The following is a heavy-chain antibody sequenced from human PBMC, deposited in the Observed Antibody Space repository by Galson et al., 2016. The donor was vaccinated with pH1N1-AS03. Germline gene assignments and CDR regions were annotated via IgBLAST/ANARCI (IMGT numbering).Heavy chain of an antibody. Sequence: SVKVSCKASGYTFTNYAPNWVRQAPGQGLEWMGWINPNTGNPTYAQGFTGRFVFSSERSVSTAYLQISSLKAEDTAVYYCARARTTATKGEIGFWGQGTLVTVSS. D-gene: IGHD4-11*01. CDR2: INPNTGNP. CDR3: ARARTTATKGEIGF. J-gene: IGHJ4*02. V-gene: IGHV7-4-1*02. CDR1: GYTFTNYA.